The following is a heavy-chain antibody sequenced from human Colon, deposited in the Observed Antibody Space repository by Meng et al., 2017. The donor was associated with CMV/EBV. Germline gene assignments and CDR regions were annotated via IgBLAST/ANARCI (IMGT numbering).Heavy chain of an antibody. Sequence: SGFTFSSYAMSWVRQAPGKGLEWVSVIYSGGSSTYYADSVKGRFTISRDNSKNTLYLQMNSLRAEDTAVYYCAKDRRAAAGKGGWFDPWGQGTLVTVSS. J-gene: IGHJ5*02. CDR1: GFTFSSYA. V-gene: IGHV3-23*03. CDR2: IYSGGSST. CDR3: AKDRRAAAGKGGWFDP. D-gene: IGHD6-13*01.